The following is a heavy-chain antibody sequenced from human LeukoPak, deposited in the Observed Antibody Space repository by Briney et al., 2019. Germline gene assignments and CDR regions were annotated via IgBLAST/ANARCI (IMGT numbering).Heavy chain of an antibody. CDR2: ISAYNGNT. CDR1: GYTFTSHD. CDR3: ARMTVDYDFWSGSPWFDP. Sequence: GASVKVSCKASGYTFTSHDINWVRQAPGQGLEWMGWISAYNGNTNYAQKLQGRVTMTTDTSTSTAYMELRSLRSDDTAVYYCARMTVDYDFWSGSPWFDPWGQGTLVTVSS. D-gene: IGHD3-3*01. J-gene: IGHJ5*02. V-gene: IGHV1-18*01.